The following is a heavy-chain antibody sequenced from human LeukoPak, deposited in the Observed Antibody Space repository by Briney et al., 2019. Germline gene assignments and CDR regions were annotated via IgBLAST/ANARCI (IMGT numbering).Heavy chain of an antibody. D-gene: IGHD6-6*01. Sequence: SETLSLTCAVYGGSFRGYYWSWIRQPPGKGLERIGEINHSGSTNYNPSLKSRVTISIDTSKNQFSLKLSSVTAADTAVYYCARGLDSSSSFLHYYYGMDVWGQGTTVTVSS. V-gene: IGHV4-34*01. CDR1: GGSFRGYY. CDR3: ARGLDSSSSFLHYYYGMDV. CDR2: INHSGST. J-gene: IGHJ6*02.